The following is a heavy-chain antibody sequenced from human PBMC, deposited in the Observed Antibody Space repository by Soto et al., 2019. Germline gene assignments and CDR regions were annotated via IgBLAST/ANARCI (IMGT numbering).Heavy chain of an antibody. D-gene: IGHD3-22*01. CDR3: ATYYYDSSGYYYFAY. J-gene: IGHJ4*02. CDR2: VGRSGTYT. V-gene: IGHV3-11*06. CDR1: GFTFSDYY. Sequence: QVQLVESGGGLVKPGGSLRLSCAASGFTFSDYYMCWIRQAPGKGLEWVSYVGRSGTYTNYADSVKGRFTISRDNAKNSLYLQMNSLRAEDTAVYYCATYYYDSSGYYYFAYWGQGTLVTVSS.